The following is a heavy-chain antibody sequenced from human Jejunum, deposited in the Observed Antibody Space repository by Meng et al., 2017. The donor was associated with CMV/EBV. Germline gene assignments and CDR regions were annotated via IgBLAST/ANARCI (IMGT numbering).Heavy chain of an antibody. D-gene: IGHD2-21*01. CDR3: SRGGGGDGTYLLDY. CDR1: GYTFTTYY. Sequence: QVQLVQSGAEVKKPGASVKVSCKASGYTFTTYYMHWVRQAPGQGLEWMGIINPSSGAIFYAQKFQDRVTMSRETSITTVYMDLSSLRSDDTAVYFCSRGGGGDGTYLLDYWGQGTLVTVSS. V-gene: IGHV1-46*01. J-gene: IGHJ4*02. CDR2: INPSSGAI.